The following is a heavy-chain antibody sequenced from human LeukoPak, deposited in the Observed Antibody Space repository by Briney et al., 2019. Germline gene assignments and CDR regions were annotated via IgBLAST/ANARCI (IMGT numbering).Heavy chain of an antibody. D-gene: IGHD3-22*01. CDR3: AKGSYDSSGYHYYYYYYMDV. J-gene: IGHJ6*03. CDR1: GYTFTSYD. V-gene: IGHV1-8*01. Sequence: ASVKVSCKASGYTFTSYDINWVRQATGQGLEWMGWMNPNSGNTGYAQKFQGRVTMTRNTSISTAYMELSSLRSEDTAVYYCAKGSYDSSGYHYYYYYYMDVWGKGTTVTVAS. CDR2: MNPNSGNT.